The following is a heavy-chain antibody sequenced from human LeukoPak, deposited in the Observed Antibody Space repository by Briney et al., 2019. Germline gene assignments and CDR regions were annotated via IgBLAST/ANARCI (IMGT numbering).Heavy chain of an antibody. V-gene: IGHV7-4-1*02. CDR1: GYTFTTYA. CDR3: ARDGVTTVTMLDY. J-gene: IGHJ4*02. D-gene: IGHD4-17*01. CDR2: INTNTGNP. Sequence: ASVKVSCKASGYTFTTYAMNWVRQAPGQGLEWMGWINTNTGNPTYAQGFTGRFVFSLDTSVSTAYLQVSSLKAEDTAVYYCARDGVTTVTMLDYWGQGTLVTVSS.